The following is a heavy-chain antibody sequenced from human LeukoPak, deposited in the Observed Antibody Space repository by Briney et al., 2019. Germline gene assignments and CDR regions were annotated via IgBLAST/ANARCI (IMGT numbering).Heavy chain of an antibody. CDR1: GYTFTGYY. D-gene: IGHD5-18*01. CDR3: ARGSRGYSYGYGLHYFDY. Sequence: GASLKVSCKASGYTFTGYYMHWVRQAPGQGLEWMGWINPNSGGTNYAQKFQGRVTMTRDTSISAAYMELSRLRSDDTAVYYCARGSRGYSYGYGLHYFDYWGQGTLVTVSS. J-gene: IGHJ4*02. V-gene: IGHV1-2*02. CDR2: INPNSGGT.